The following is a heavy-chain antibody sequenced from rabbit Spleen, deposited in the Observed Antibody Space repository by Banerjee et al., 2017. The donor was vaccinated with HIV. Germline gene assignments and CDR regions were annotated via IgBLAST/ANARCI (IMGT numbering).Heavy chain of an antibody. V-gene: IGHV1S45*01. D-gene: IGHD1-1*01. J-gene: IGHJ2*01. CDR1: GFSFSNKYV. Sequence: QEQLEESGGDLVKPEGSLTLTCTASGFSFSNKYVMCWVRQAPGKGLEWIACIDTNDGDTDYANWPKGRFTISKTSSTTVTLQMTRLTAADTATYFCARNYVNAFDPWGQGTLVTVS. CDR3: ARNYVNAFDP. CDR2: IDTNDGDT.